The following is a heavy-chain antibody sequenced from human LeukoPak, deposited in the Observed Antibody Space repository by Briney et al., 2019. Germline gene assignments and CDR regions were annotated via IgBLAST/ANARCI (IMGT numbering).Heavy chain of an antibody. D-gene: IGHD2-21*01. CDR1: GGTFSSYA. J-gene: IGHJ4*02. CDR2: IIPIFGTA. V-gene: IGHV1-69*13. CDR3: VAIVVVSPDSPDY. Sequence: GASVKVSCKASGGTFSSYAISWVRQAPGQGLEWMGGIIPIFGTANYAQKFQGRVTITADESTSTAYMELSSLRSEDTAVYYCVAIVVVSPDSPDYWGQGTLVTVSS.